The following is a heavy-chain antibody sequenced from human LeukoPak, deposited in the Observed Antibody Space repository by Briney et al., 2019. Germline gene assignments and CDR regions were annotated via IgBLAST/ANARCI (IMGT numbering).Heavy chain of an antibody. CDR1: GGIFSSYA. CDR3: ARVSTVTHTRYYYYYMDV. D-gene: IGHD4-11*01. CDR2: IIPIFGTA. V-gene: IGHV1-69*13. Sequence: ASVKVSCKASGGIFSSYAISWVRQAPGQGLEWMGGIIPIFGTANYAQKFQGRVTITADESTSTAYMELSSLRSEDTAVYYCARVSTVTHTRYYYYYMDVWGKGTTVTVSS. J-gene: IGHJ6*03.